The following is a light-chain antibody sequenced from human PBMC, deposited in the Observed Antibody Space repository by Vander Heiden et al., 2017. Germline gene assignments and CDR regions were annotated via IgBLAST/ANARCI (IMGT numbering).Light chain of an antibody. CDR3: QQYVRYSLT. Sequence: DIQMTQSPSTLSASVGDRVTITCRASQSISSWLAWYQQKPGKAPKLLIYKASNLESGVPSRFSGSGSGTEFTLTISSLQPDDFATYYCQQYVRYSLTFGGGTKVEIK. V-gene: IGKV1-5*03. CDR2: KAS. CDR1: QSISSW. J-gene: IGKJ4*01.